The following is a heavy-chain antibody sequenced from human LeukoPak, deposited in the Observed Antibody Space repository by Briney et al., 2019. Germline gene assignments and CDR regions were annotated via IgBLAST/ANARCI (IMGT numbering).Heavy chain of an antibody. D-gene: IGHD3-10*01. CDR3: ARISAMVRGVISPLDY. CDR2: IYPGDSDT. V-gene: IGHV5-51*01. Sequence: KAGESLKISCKGSGYSFTSYWIGWVRQMPGKGLEWMGIIYPGDSDTRYSPSFQGQVTISADKSISTAYLQWSSLKASDTAMNYCARISAMVRGVISPLDYWGQGTLVTVSS. J-gene: IGHJ4*02. CDR1: GYSFTSYW.